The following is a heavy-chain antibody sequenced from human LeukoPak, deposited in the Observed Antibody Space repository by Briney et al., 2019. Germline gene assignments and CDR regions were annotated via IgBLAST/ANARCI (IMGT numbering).Heavy chain of an antibody. CDR1: KFSFSAYW. J-gene: IGHJ5*02. V-gene: IGHV3-74*01. CDR3: ARVLTGSWDWFDP. D-gene: IGHD2-8*02. Sequence: GGSLRLSCSASKFSFSAYWMHWVRQAPGKGLVWVSRINSDGSRTNYADSVKGRFTISRDNAKNTLYLQMNSLRAEDTAVYYCARVLTGSWDWFDPWGQGTLVTVSS. CDR2: INSDGSRT.